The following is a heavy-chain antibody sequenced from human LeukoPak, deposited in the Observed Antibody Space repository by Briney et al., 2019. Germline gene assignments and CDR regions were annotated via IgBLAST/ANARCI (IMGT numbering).Heavy chain of an antibody. CDR2: INPNGGGT. V-gene: IGHV1-2*02. CDR3: ARGLGELSLYGIDY. CDR1: GYTFTGYY. D-gene: IGHD3-16*02. J-gene: IGHJ4*02. Sequence: GASVKVSCKASGYTFTGYYMHWVRQAPGQGLEWMGWINPNGGGTNYAQKFQGRVTMTRDTSISTAYMELSRLRSDDTAVYYCARGLGELSLYGIDYWGQGTLVTVSS.